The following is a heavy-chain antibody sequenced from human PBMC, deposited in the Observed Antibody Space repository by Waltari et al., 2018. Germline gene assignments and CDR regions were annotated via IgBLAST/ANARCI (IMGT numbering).Heavy chain of an antibody. CDR1: GFPFSSFS. CDR3: ARDHLYNWNYVEY. CDR2: ISSSSSYI. D-gene: IGHD1-20*01. V-gene: IGHV3-21*01. Sequence: EVHLVESGGGLVKPGGSLSLHCAASGFPFSSFSINWVPQAPGKGLEWVSSISSSSSYIYYADSVKGRFTISRDNAKNSLYLQMNSLRAEDTAVYYCARDHLYNWNYVEYWGQGTLVTVSS. J-gene: IGHJ4*02.